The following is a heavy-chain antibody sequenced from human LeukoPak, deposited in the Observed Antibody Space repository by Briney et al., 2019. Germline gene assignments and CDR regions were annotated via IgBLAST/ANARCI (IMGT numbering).Heavy chain of an antibody. V-gene: IGHV1-69*05. J-gene: IGHJ2*01. CDR2: IIPIFGTA. CDR1: GGTFSSYA. D-gene: IGHD5-12*01. Sequence: SVKVSCKASGGTFSSYAISWVRQAPGQGLEWMGGIIPIFGTANYAQKLQGRVTMTTDTSTSTAYMELSSLRSEDTAVYYCARDTAGYDGYWYFDLWGRGTLVTVSS. CDR3: ARDTAGYDGYWYFDL.